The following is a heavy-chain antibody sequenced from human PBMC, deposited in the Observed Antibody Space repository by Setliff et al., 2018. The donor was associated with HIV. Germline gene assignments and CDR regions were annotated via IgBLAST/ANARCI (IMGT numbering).Heavy chain of an antibody. CDR3: ARWHPPYGFWEEDY. V-gene: IGHV4-34*01. D-gene: IGHD3-10*01. J-gene: IGHJ4*02. CDR2: FRHSGNT. CDR1: GGSFSGYF. Sequence: SETLSLTCAVYGGSFSGYFWSWIRQSPGKGLEWIGEFRHSGNTNINPSLKSRVTISGDTTKNQISLKLTSVTAADTAVYYCARWHPPYGFWEEDYWGQGSLVTVSS.